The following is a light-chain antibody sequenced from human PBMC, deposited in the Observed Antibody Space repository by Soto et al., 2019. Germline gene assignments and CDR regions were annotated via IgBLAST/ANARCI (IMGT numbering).Light chain of an antibody. CDR1: QSISSSY. V-gene: IGKV3-20*01. Sequence: EIVLTQSPGTLSLSPGERATLSCRASQSISSSYLAWYQQNPGQAPRLLIYGASSRAPGIPDRFSGSGSGTDFTLTISRLEPEDFVVYYCQQYDSTTRTFGQGTKVDIK. J-gene: IGKJ1*01. CDR3: QQYDSTTRT. CDR2: GAS.